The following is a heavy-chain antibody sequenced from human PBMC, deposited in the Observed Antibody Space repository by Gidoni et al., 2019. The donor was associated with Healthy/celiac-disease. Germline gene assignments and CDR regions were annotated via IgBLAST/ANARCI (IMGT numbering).Heavy chain of an antibody. V-gene: IGHV3-11*06. CDR3: ARVRGSGLYYYYGMDV. J-gene: IGHJ6*02. CDR1: GFTFSDYY. Sequence: QVQLVESGGGLVKPGGSLRLSCAASGFTFSDYYVSWIRQAPGKGLEWLSYISSSSSYTNYADSVKGRFTISRDNAKNSLYLQMNSLRAEDTAAYYCARVRGSGLYYYYGMDVWGQGTTVTVSS. CDR2: ISSSSSYT. D-gene: IGHD1-26*01.